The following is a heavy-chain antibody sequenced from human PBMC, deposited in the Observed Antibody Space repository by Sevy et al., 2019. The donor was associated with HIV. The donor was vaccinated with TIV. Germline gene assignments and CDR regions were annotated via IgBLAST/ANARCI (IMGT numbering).Heavy chain of an antibody. CDR3: ARIYYGGYYFDY. D-gene: IGHD3-10*01. Sequence: ASVKVSCTASGYTFTRNYIHWVRQVPGQGLEWMGWISTDSGGTKYAHNFQGRVTMTRDTSITTAYMELSRLRSDDTAVYYCARIYYGGYYFDYWGQGTLVTVSS. CDR2: ISTDSGGT. V-gene: IGHV1-2*02. J-gene: IGHJ4*02. CDR1: GYTFTRNY.